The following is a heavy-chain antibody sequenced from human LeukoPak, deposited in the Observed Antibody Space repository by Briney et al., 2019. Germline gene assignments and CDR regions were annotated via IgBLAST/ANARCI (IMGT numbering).Heavy chain of an antibody. D-gene: IGHD4-17*01. V-gene: IGHV4-4*07. Sequence: SETLSLTCTVSGGSISGYYWSWIRQPAGKGLEWIGRIYTSGSTDYSPSLKSRVTMSVDTSKNQFSLRLTSVAAADTAVYYCARGGGDYEALANDYWGQGTLVTVSA. CDR3: ARGGGDYEALANDY. CDR1: GGSISGYY. J-gene: IGHJ4*02. CDR2: IYTSGST.